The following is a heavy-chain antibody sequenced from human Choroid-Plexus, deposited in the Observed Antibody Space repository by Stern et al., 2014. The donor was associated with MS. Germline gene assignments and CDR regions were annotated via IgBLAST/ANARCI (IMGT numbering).Heavy chain of an antibody. CDR2: IKDDGTEK. D-gene: IGHD3-3*01. CDR1: GFTFGNYW. J-gene: IGHJ6*02. Sequence: EVQLVESGGGLVQPGGSLTISCTAAGFTFGNYWMTWVRQAPGKGLEWVANIKDDGTEKNYLDPGKGRFTISRDNARNSLYLQMNSLRVEDTALYYCARVYNTIYGIVTQRGSGMDVWGQGTTVIVSS. CDR3: ARVYNTIYGIVTQRGSGMDV. V-gene: IGHV3-7*01.